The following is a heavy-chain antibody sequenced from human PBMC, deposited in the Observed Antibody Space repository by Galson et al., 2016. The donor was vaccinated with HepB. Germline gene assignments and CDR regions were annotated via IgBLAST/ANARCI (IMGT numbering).Heavy chain of an antibody. V-gene: IGHV1-24*01. Sequence: SVKVSCKVSGYSLTELFMYWVRQVPGKGLEWMGTFDPEEGEKILAQKFLGRVTMTEDTSTDTAYMALSRLRSEDTAVYYCAIHRSGNQFDYFYYMSVWGKGTTVTVSS. CDR1: GYSLTELF. CDR3: AIHRSGNQFDYFYYMSV. D-gene: IGHD1-14*01. CDR2: FDPEEGEK. J-gene: IGHJ6*03.